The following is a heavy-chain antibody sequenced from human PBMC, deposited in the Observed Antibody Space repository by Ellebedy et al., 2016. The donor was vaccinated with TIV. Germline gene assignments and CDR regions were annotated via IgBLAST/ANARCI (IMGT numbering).Heavy chain of an antibody. CDR1: GDSISSSSYY. Sequence: PSETLSLTCTVSGDSISSSSYYWGWIRQSPGKGLEWIGSIFYSGSTYYTPSLKSRVTISVDTSNNQFSLKLNYVTAADTAVYYCARRSLWFGELLRDAFDIWGPGTMVTVSS. CDR2: IFYSGST. V-gene: IGHV4-39*01. CDR3: ARRSLWFGELLRDAFDI. D-gene: IGHD3-10*01. J-gene: IGHJ3*02.